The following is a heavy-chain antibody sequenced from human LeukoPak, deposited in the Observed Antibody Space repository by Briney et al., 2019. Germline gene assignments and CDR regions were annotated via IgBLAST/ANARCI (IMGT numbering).Heavy chain of an antibody. CDR2: IYHSGST. CDR3: ARWRIAVAGKNY. J-gene: IGHJ4*02. CDR1: GGSISSGGYY. V-gene: IGHV4-30-2*01. Sequence: SETLSLTCTVSGGSISSGGYYWSWIRQPPGKGLEWIGYIYHSGSTYYNPSLKSRVTISVDRSKNQFSLKLSSVTAADTAVYYCARWRIAVAGKNYWGQGTLVTVSS. D-gene: IGHD6-19*01.